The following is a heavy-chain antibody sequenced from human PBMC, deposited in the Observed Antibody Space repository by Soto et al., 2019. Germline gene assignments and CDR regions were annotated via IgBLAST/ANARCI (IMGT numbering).Heavy chain of an antibody. J-gene: IGHJ4*02. D-gene: IGHD6-19*01. Sequence: GGSLRLSCAASGFTFTRYSMNWVRQAPGKGLEWVSSISSTTNYIYYADSMKGRFTVSRDNAKNSVYLEMNSLSAEDTAVYYCARLYTSGWYFDHWGQGTLVTVSS. CDR3: ARLYTSGWYFDH. CDR1: GFTFTRYS. V-gene: IGHV3-21*01. CDR2: ISSTTNYI.